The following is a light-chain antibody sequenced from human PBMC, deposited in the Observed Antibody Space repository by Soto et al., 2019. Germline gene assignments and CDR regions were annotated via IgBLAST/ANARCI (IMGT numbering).Light chain of an antibody. V-gene: IGKV3-15*01. CDR3: QQYNNWWT. Sequence: EIVMTQSPATPSVSPGERATLSCRASQSVSSNLAWYQQKPGQAPRLLMYDASTRATGIPARFSGSGSGTEFSLTISSLQSEDFAVYYCQQYNNWWTFGQGTKVEIK. J-gene: IGKJ1*01. CDR1: QSVSSN. CDR2: DAS.